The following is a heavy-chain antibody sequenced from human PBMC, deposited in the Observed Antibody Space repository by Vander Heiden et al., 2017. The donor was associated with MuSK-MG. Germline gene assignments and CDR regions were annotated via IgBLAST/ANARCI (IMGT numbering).Heavy chain of an antibody. CDR2: IKQDGSEK. D-gene: IGHD4-17*01. Sequence: EVQLVESGGGLVQPGGSLRLSCAASGFTFSSYWMSWVRQAPGKGLEWVANIKQDGSEKYYVDSVKGRFTISRDNAKNSLYLQMNSLRAEDTAVYYCARDSGDSYYYYGMDVWGQGTTVTVSS. CDR3: ARDSGDSYYYYGMDV. CDR1: GFTFSSYW. V-gene: IGHV3-7*04. J-gene: IGHJ6*02.